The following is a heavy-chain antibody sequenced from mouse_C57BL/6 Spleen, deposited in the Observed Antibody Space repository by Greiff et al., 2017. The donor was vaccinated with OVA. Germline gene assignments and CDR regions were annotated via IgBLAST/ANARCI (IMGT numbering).Heavy chain of an antibody. Sequence: VQLQQPGAELVRPGSSVKLSCKASGYTFTSYWMDWVKQRPGQGLEWIGNIYPSDSETHYNQKFKDKATLTVDKSSSTAYMQLSSLTSEDSAVYYCARWGDGYYGYFDVWGTGTTVTVSS. CDR1: GYTFTSYW. CDR3: ARWGDGYYGYFDV. D-gene: IGHD2-3*01. J-gene: IGHJ1*03. CDR2: IYPSDSET. V-gene: IGHV1-61*01.